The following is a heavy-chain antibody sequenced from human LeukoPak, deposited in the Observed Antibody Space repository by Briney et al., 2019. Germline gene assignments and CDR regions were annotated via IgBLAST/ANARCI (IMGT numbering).Heavy chain of an antibody. CDR1: GFTFTDYY. Sequence: GGSLRLSCSAFGFTFTDYYTSWIRQAPGKGLEWVSYISPSGTVIYYGDSVKGRFTISRDNAKKSLYLQMNSLRAEDTAVYYCARDYNCWGQGTLVTVSS. V-gene: IGHV3-11*01. D-gene: IGHD3-10*01. J-gene: IGHJ4*02. CDR2: ISPSGTVI. CDR3: ARDYNC.